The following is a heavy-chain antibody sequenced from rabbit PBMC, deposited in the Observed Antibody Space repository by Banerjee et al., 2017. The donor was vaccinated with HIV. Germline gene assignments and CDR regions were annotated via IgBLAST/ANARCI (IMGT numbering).Heavy chain of an antibody. D-gene: IGHD8-1*01. CDR1: GFSFSSSYW. CDR2: INTSSGNT. J-gene: IGHJ4*01. V-gene: IGHV1S45*01. CDR3: ARDLGGSSDL. Sequence: QEQLEESGGDLVKPEGSLTLTCTASGFSFSSSYWICWVRQAPGKGLEWIACINTSSGNTVYASWAKGRFTISKTSSTTVTLQMTSLTAADTTTYFCARDLGGSSDLWGPGTLVTVS.